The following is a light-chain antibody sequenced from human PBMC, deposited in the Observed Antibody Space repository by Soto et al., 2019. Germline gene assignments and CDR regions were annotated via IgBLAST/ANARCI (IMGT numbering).Light chain of an antibody. J-gene: IGLJ3*02. Sequence: QSALTQPRSVSGSPGQSVTISCTGTSSDVGGYNYVSWYQQRPGKAPKLMIYDVSKRPSGVPDRFSGSKSGNTASLTISGLQAEDEADYYCCSYAGSYTSWVFGGGTKVTVL. CDR3: CSYAGSYTSWV. CDR1: SSDVGGYNY. CDR2: DVS. V-gene: IGLV2-11*01.